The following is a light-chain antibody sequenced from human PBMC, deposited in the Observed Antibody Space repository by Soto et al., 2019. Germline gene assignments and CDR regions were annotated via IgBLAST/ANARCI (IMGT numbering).Light chain of an antibody. Sequence: QSALTQPASVSGSPGQSITISCTGTSSDVGGYNHVSWYQQHPGKAPKRMIYEVSNRPSGVSHRFSGSKSGNTASLTIYGLQAEDEADYYCSSYTSSNTVLFGGGTKVPS. J-gene: IGLJ2*01. CDR2: EVS. V-gene: IGLV2-14*01. CDR3: SSYTSSNTVL. CDR1: SSDVGGYNH.